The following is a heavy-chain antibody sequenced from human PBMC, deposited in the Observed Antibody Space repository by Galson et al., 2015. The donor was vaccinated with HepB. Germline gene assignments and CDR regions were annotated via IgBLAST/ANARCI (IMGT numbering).Heavy chain of an antibody. V-gene: IGHV4-59*02. D-gene: IGHD1-1*01. J-gene: IGHJ4*02. CDR3: ARGQYEHWRTDS. Sequence: SETLSLTCSVSDGPVSLFYWSWIRQPPGGGLEWIGYVHYTGGTDYSPSLKSRVSLSVDTAKRQISLTLRSVTAADTAVYYCARGQYEHWRTDSWGRGTQVTV. CDR2: VHYTGGT. CDR1: DGPVSLFY.